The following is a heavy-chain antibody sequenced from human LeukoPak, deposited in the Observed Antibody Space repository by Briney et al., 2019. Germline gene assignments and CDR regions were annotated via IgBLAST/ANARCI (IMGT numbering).Heavy chain of an antibody. J-gene: IGHJ4*02. D-gene: IGHD2-2*01. V-gene: IGHV1-2*02. Sequence: ASVKVSCKASGYTFIDFYVHWFRQAPGQGLGWVGEVNNNNGGTKYAQKFQGRVTLTRDTSIRTAYLELSGLRSDDTAVYYCARDSAPATGLSLDYWGKGTLVTVSS. CDR2: VNNNNGGT. CDR3: ARDSAPATGLSLDY. CDR1: GYTFIDFY.